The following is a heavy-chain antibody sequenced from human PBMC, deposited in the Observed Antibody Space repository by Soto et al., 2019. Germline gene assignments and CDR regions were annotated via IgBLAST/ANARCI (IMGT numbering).Heavy chain of an antibody. D-gene: IGHD3-10*01. CDR2: MSYDGTNE. Sequence: QVQLEESGGGVVQPGRSLRLSCAASGFTFSRFGMQWVRQAPGQGLEWVAVMSYDGTNEYYGDSVKGRFTISRDNSKNTLYLEMNSLRVEDTAVYYCAKDRNYYGSGSYYDAYYRGIDVWGLGSAVTVSS. CDR1: GFTFSRFG. CDR3: AKDRNYYGSGSYYDAYYRGIDV. J-gene: IGHJ6*02. V-gene: IGHV3-30*18.